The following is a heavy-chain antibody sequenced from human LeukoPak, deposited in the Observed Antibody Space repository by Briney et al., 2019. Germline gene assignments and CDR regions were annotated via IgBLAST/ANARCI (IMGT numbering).Heavy chain of an antibody. CDR2: INHSGST. CDR3: AREYCSSTSCSHFDY. V-gene: IGHV4-34*01. CDR1: GGSFSGYY. Sequence: PSETLSLTCAVYGGSFSGYYWSWIRQPPGKGLEWIGEINHSGSTNYNPSLKSQVTMSVDTSKNQFSLKLSSVTAADTAVYYCAREYCSSTSCSHFDYWGQGTLVTVSS. J-gene: IGHJ4*02. D-gene: IGHD2-2*01.